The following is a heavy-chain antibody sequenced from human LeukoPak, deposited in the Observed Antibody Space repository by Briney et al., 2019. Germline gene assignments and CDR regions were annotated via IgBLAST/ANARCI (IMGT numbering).Heavy chain of an antibody. D-gene: IGHD3-10*01. V-gene: IGHV4-34*01. J-gene: IGHJ3*02. Sequence: SETLSLTCAVYGGSFSGYYWSWIRQPPGKGLEWIGEINHSGSTNYNPSLKSRVTISVDTSKNQFSLKLSSVTAADTAVYYCARRYYGSGSYYPYDAFDIWGQGTMVTVSS. CDR2: INHSGST. CDR3: ARRYYGSGSYYPYDAFDI. CDR1: GGSFSGYY.